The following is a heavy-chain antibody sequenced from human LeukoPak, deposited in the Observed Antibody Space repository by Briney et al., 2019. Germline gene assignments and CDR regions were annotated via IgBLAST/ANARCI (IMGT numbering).Heavy chain of an antibody. J-gene: IGHJ4*02. V-gene: IGHV4-34*01. D-gene: IGHD2-15*01. CDR1: GGSFIGYY. CDR3: ARGKYYCSGGTCAPPLDS. Sequence: SETLSLTCAVNGGSFIGYYWTWVRQPPGKGLEWIGEINHSGSNIYNPSLKSRVTMSVDTTKNQVSLKTTSLTDADTAVYYCARGKYYCSGGTCAPPLDSWGQGTLVIVSS. CDR2: INHSGSN.